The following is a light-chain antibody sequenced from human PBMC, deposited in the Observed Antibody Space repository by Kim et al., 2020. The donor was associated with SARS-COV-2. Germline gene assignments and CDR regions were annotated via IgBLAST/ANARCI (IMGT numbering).Light chain of an antibody. CDR3: QQYYSYPPT. Sequence: ASVGDRVTITCRASQGIWSSLAWFQQKPGKAPQSLIYAASSLHSGVPSKFSGSGSGTDFTLTISSLQPEDFATYYCQQYYSYPPTFGQGTRLEIK. V-gene: IGKV1-16*02. CDR1: QGIWSS. J-gene: IGKJ5*01. CDR2: AAS.